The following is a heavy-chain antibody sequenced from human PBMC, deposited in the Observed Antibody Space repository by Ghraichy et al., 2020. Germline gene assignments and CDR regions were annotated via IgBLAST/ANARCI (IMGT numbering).Heavy chain of an antibody. J-gene: IGHJ6*02. V-gene: IGHV3-49*04. Sequence: GSLRLSCTASGFTFGDYAMSWVRQAPGKGLEWVGFIRSKAYGGTTEYAASVKGRFTISRDDSKSIAYLQMNSLKTEDTAVYYCTRDEEGGQYYYDFWSGYQTGGMDVWGQGTTVTVSS. D-gene: IGHD3-3*01. CDR3: TRDEEGGQYYYDFWSGYQTGGMDV. CDR2: IRSKAYGGTT. CDR1: GFTFGDYA.